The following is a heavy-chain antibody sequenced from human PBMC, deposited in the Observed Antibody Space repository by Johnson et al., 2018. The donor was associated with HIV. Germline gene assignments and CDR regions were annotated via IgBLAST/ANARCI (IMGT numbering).Heavy chain of an antibody. J-gene: IGHJ3*02. CDR1: GMIFSNLW. Sequence: EQLVESGGGLVKPGGSLRVSCEASGMIFSNLWMNWVRQAPGKGLEWVGRIRSTAAGGTIEYAASVKGRFTISRDDSRDTLYLQMNSLKTEDTAVYYCSSDPPPAPFIILNAFDIWGQGTMVTVSS. D-gene: IGHD2-2*01. CDR2: IRSTAAGGTI. CDR3: SSDPPPAPFIILNAFDI. V-gene: IGHV3-15*05.